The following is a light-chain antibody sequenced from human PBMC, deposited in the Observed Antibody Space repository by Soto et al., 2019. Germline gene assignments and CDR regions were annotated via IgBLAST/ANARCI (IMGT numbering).Light chain of an antibody. V-gene: IGKV2-30*01. J-gene: IGKJ1*01. Sequence: DVVMTQSPLSLPVTLGQPASISCRSSQSLVYSDGNTYLHWFQQRTGQASRRLIYKVSNRDSGVPDRFSGSGSRTDFTLKISGVEAEDVGVYYCTQGTQWRWTFLQRPKEQI. CDR3: TQGTQWRWT. CDR2: KVS. CDR1: QSLVYSDGNTY.